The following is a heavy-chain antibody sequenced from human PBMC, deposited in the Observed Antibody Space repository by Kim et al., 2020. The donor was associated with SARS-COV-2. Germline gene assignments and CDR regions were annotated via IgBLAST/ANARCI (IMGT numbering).Heavy chain of an antibody. CDR3: AKDIRFDSSGYFDL. V-gene: IGHV3-33*03. Sequence: YADSVKGRFTISRDKSKKTVYLQMNGLRAEDTAVYYCAKDIRFDSSGYFDLWGQGTLVTVSS. D-gene: IGHD3-22*01. J-gene: IGHJ5*02.